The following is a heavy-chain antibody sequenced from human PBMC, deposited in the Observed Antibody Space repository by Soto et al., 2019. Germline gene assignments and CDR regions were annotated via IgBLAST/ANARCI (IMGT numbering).Heavy chain of an antibody. D-gene: IGHD1-26*01. J-gene: IGHJ3*02. CDR2: IAGTSYYT. V-gene: IGHV3-11*05. CDR3: ARATSSGRDDAFDI. CDR1: GFTFSDYY. Sequence: QVQLVESGGGLVEPGGSLRLSCAASGFTFSDYYMTWIRQAPGKGLEWVSYIAGTSYYTNYADSVKGRFIISRDNAKSSLYLKMKSLRAEDTAVYYCARATSSGRDDAFDIWGQGTVVTVSS.